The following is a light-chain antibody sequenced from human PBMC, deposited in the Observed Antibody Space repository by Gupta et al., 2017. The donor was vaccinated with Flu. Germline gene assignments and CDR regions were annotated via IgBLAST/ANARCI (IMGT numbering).Light chain of an antibody. CDR2: ANS. J-gene: IGLJ1*01. Sequence: QSVLTQPPSVSGAPGQRVTISCTGSSSNIGAGYDIQWYQQLPGTAPKLLIYANSDRPSGVPDRFSGSKSGISASLAITGLQAEDEADYYCQSYDSSLNTYVFGSGSKVTVL. V-gene: IGLV1-40*01. CDR3: QSYDSSLNTYV. CDR1: SSNIGAGYD.